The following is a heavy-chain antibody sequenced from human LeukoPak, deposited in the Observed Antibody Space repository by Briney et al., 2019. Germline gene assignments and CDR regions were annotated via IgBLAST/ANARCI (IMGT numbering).Heavy chain of an antibody. J-gene: IGHJ3*02. Sequence: SETLSLTCAVYGGSFSGYYWSWIRQPPGKGLEWIGEINHSGSTSYNPSLKSRVTISVDTSKNQFSLKLSSVTAADTAVYYCASKTTVVTPQNAFDIWGQGTMVTVSS. CDR1: GGSFSGYY. CDR3: ASKTTVVTPQNAFDI. V-gene: IGHV4-34*01. CDR2: INHSGST. D-gene: IGHD4-23*01.